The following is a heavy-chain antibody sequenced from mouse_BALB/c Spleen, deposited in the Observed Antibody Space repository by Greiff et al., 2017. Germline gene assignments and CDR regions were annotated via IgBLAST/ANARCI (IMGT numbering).Heavy chain of an antibody. Sequence: EVKLVESGGGLVQPGGSRKLSCAASGFTFSSFGMHWVRQAPEKGLEWVAYISSGSSTIYYADTVKGRFTISRDNPKNTLFLQMTNLRSEDTAMYYCARRSAYYKYDDAMDYWGQGTSVTVSS. V-gene: IGHV5-17*02. CDR2: ISSGSSTI. CDR3: ARRSAYYKYDDAMDY. J-gene: IGHJ4*01. CDR1: GFTFSSFG. D-gene: IGHD2-14*01.